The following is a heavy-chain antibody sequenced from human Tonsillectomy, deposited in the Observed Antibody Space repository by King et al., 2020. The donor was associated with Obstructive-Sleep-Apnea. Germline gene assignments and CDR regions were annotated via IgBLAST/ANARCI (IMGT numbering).Heavy chain of an antibody. CDR3: ARDHYIAAAGSDY. CDR1: GFSCSSYW. J-gene: IGHJ4*02. D-gene: IGHD6-13*01. Sequence: VQLVESGGGLVQSGGSLRLSCAASGFSCSSYWMSWVRQAPGKGLEWVANINQDGSGKYYVDSVKGRFTISRDNAKNSLYLQMNSLRAEDTAVYYCARDHYIAAAGSDYWGQGTLVTVSS. CDR2: INQDGSGK. V-gene: IGHV3-7*01.